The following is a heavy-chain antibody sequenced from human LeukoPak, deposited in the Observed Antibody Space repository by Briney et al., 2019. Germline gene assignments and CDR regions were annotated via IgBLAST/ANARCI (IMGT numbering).Heavy chain of an antibody. D-gene: IGHD6-19*01. J-gene: IGHJ5*02. V-gene: IGHV1-18*01. CDR3: AREATYSSGWYRWFDP. Sequence: ASVKVSCKASGYTFTSYGISWVRQAPGQGLEGMGWISADNGNTNYAQKLQGRVTMTTDTSTSTAYMELRSLRSDDTAVYYCAREATYSSGWYRWFDPWGQGTLVTVSS. CDR1: GYTFTSYG. CDR2: ISADNGNT.